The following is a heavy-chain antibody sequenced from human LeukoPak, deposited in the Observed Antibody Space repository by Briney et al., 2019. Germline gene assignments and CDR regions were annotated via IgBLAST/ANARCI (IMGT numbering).Heavy chain of an antibody. CDR3: ARVAVGWFGELSFDY. CDR2: IYYSGST. CDR1: GGSISSYY. J-gene: IGHJ4*02. V-gene: IGHV4-59*01. D-gene: IGHD3-10*01. Sequence: SETLSLTCTVPGGSISSYYWSWIRQPPGKGLEWIGYIYYSGSTNYNPSLKSRVTISVDTSKNQFSLKLSSVTAADTAVYYCARVAVGWFGELSFDYWGQGTLVTVSS.